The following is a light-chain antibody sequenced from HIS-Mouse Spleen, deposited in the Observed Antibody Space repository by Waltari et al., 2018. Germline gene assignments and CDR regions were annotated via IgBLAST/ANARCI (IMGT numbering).Light chain of an antibody. V-gene: IGLV1-47*01. J-gene: IGLJ3*02. CDR1: SSIIVRNY. CDR3: AAWDDSLSGPV. CDR2: RIN. Sequence: QSVLTQPPSASGTPGQRLTIPCSASSSIIVRNYVYWYQQLPGPAPKLLTYRINQRPSGVPDRFSGSKSGTSASLAISGLRSEDEADYYCAAWDDSLSGPVFGGGTKLTVL.